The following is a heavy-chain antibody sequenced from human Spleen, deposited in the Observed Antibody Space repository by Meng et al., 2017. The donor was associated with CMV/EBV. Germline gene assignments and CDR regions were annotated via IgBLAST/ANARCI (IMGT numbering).Heavy chain of an antibody. V-gene: IGHV4-34*01. CDR2: INHSGST. D-gene: IGHD2-15*01. CDR3: ASDCSGGSCYYVY. CDR1: GGSFSGYY. J-gene: IGHJ4*02. Sequence: QVQLQQWGAGLLKPLEPLCLSCAGYGGSFSGYYWSRIRQPPGKGLEWIGEINHSGSTNYNPSLKSRVTISVDTSKNQFSLKLSSVTAADTAVYYCASDCSGGSCYYVYWDQGTLVTVSS.